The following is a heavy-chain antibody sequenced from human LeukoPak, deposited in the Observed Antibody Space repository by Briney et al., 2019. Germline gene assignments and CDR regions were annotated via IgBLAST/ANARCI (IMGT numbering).Heavy chain of an antibody. V-gene: IGHV4-34*01. D-gene: IGHD6-13*01. J-gene: IGHJ5*02. CDR3: ARVGFSSSWYVSYWFDP. CDR2: INHSGST. Sequence: SETLSLTCAVYGGSFSGYYWSWIRQPPGKGLEWIGEINHSGSTNYNPSLKSRVTISVDTSKNQFSLKLSSVTAADTAVYYRARVGFSSSWYVSYWFDPWGQGTLVTVSS. CDR1: GGSFSGYY.